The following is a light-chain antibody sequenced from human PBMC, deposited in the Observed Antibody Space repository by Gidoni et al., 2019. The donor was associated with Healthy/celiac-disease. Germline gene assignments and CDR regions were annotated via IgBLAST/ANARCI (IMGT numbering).Light chain of an antibody. J-gene: IGLJ2*01. CDR3: QSADSSGTYVV. CDR1: ALPKQY. CDR2: KDS. V-gene: IGLV3-25*03. Sequence: YELTQPPSVSVSPGQTARTTCSGDALPKQYACWYQQKPGQAPVLVIYKDSERPSGIPERFSGSSSGTTVTLTISGVQAEDEADYYCQSADSSGTYVVFGGGTKLTVL.